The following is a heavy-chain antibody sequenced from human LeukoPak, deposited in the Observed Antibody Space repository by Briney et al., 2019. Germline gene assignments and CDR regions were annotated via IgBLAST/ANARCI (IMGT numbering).Heavy chain of an antibody. CDR2: IYYSGST. J-gene: IGHJ5*02. Sequence: SETLSLTCTVSGGSISSYSWTWIRQPPGKGLEWIGYIYYSGSTNYNPSLKSRVTMSIDTSKNQFSLNLSSVTAADAAVYYCARERGGFRGNWFDPWGQGTLVTVSS. V-gene: IGHV4-59*01. CDR1: GGSISSYS. CDR3: ARERGGFRGNWFDP. D-gene: IGHD3-16*01.